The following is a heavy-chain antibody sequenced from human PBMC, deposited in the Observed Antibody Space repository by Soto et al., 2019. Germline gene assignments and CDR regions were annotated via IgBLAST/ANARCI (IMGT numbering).Heavy chain of an antibody. CDR2: IYYSGST. CDR3: ARDRSGLDY. CDR1: GGSISSYY. V-gene: IGHV4-59*01. J-gene: IGHJ4*02. D-gene: IGHD5-12*01. Sequence: SETLSLTCTVSGGSISSYYWSWIRQPPGKGLEWIGYIYYSGSTNYNPSLKSRVTISVDTSKNQFSLKLSSVTAADTAVYYCARDRSGLDYWGQGTLVTVS.